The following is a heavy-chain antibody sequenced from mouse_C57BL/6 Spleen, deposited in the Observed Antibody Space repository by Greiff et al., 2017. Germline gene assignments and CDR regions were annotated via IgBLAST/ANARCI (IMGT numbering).Heavy chain of an antibody. CDR3: AREGRDSSGYVGY. D-gene: IGHD3-2*02. CDR1: GYTFTSYW. V-gene: IGHV1-69*01. Sequence: QVQLQQPGAELVMPGASVKLSCKASGYTFTSYWMHWVKQRPGQGLEWIGEIDPSDSYTNYNQKFKGKSTLTVDKSSSTGYMQLSSLTSEDSAVYYCAREGRDSSGYVGYWGQGTTLTVSS. J-gene: IGHJ2*01. CDR2: IDPSDSYT.